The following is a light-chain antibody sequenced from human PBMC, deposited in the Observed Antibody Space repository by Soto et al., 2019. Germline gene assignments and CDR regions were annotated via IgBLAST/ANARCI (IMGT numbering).Light chain of an antibody. CDR3: QQYNNWPSGRT. V-gene: IGKV3-15*01. Sequence: EIVMTQSPATLSVSPGERATLSCRASQSVSSNLAWYQQKPGQAPRLLIYGASTRATGIPARFSGSGSGTEFPLTISSLQSEDFAVYYCQQYNNWPSGRTFGQGTKVEIK. CDR1: QSVSSN. J-gene: IGKJ1*01. CDR2: GAS.